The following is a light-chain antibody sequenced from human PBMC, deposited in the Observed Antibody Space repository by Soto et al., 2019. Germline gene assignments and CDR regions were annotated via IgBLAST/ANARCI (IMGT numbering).Light chain of an antibody. CDR2: WAS. J-gene: IGKJ2*01. CDR3: QHYDPFPST. Sequence: DIVMTQSPDSLAVSLGERATINCKSSQSALYSSNNKNYLAWNQQKQGKPPKLLIYWASTRESGVPVRFSGSGSVKDFSLAISSLQAEDVAIYYCQHYDPFPSTFGQGTKLEI. V-gene: IGKV4-1*01. CDR1: QSALYSSNNKNY.